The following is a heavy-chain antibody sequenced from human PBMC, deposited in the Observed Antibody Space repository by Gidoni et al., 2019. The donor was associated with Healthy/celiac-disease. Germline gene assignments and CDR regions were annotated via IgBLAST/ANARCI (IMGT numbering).Heavy chain of an antibody. D-gene: IGHD3-3*01. V-gene: IGHV3-23*01. CDR2: ISGSGGST. CDR1: GFTFSSYA. Sequence: EVQLLESGGGLVQPGGSLRLSCAASGFTFSSYAMSWVRQAPGKGLEWVSAISGSGGSTYYEDSVKGRFTISRDNSKNTLYLQMNSLRAEDTAVYYCAKALEGGRWVTPGGYWGQGTLVTVSS. CDR3: AKALEGGRWVTPGGY. J-gene: IGHJ4*02.